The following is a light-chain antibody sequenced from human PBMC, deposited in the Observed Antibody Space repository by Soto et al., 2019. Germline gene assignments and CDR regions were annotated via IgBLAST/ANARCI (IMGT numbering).Light chain of an antibody. CDR3: MQATQFPYT. CDR1: QGLEHSDGNTY. J-gene: IGKJ2*01. Sequence: DIVMTQTPLSSPVTLGQPASISCRSSQGLEHSDGNTYLSWLQQRPGQPPRLLIYEISNRFSGVPDRFSGSGAGTDFTLKISRVEAEDVGIYYCMQATQFPYTFGQGTKLEIK. CDR2: EIS. V-gene: IGKV2-24*01.